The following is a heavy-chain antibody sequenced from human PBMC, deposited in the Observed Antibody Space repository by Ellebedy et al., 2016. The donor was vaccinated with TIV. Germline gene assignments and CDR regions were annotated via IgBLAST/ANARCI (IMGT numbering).Heavy chain of an antibody. CDR2: MYHSGST. Sequence: SETLSLTXSVSHYPISGGYYWGWVRQTPVRGLEWIGSMYHSGSTYYNPTLKSRVTMSVDTSKNQLSLRLNYVTAADTAIYYCTRMTSRGFSTPAYWGQGTLVTVSP. V-gene: IGHV4-38-2*02. CDR1: HYPISGGYY. J-gene: IGHJ4*02. CDR3: TRMTSRGFSTPAY. D-gene: IGHD5-12*01.